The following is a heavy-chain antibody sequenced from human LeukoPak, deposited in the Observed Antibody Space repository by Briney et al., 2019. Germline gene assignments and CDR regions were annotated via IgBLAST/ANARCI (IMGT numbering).Heavy chain of an antibody. Sequence: ASVKVSCKVSGFTLADLSMHWVRQAPGKGLEWVGGFDRKNGDTIYAQRFRGRVTLTEDTSTGTAYMDLSSLSADDTAVYYCATGVFCATTTCSGYQHYYYFMDVWGKGTTVTVSS. CDR2: FDRKNGDT. J-gene: IGHJ6*03. CDR1: GFTLADLS. D-gene: IGHD2-2*01. V-gene: IGHV1-24*01. CDR3: ATGVFCATTTCSGYQHYYYFMDV.